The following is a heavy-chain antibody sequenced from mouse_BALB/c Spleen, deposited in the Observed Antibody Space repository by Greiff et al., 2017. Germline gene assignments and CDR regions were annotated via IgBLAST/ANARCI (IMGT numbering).Heavy chain of an antibody. D-gene: IGHD2-4*01. J-gene: IGHJ3*01. V-gene: IGHV1-87*01. CDR2: IYPGDGDT. Sequence: VQLQQSGAELARPGASVKLSCKASGYTFTSYWMQWVKQRPGQGLEWIGAIYPGDGDTRYTQKFKGKATLTADKSSSTAYMQLSSLASEDSAVYYCARECYDYRIFAYWGQGTLVTVSA. CDR1: GYTFTSYW. CDR3: ARECYDYRIFAY.